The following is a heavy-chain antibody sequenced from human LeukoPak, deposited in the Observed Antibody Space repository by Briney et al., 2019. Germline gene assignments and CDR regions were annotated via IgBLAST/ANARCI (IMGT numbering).Heavy chain of an antibody. CDR2: INPNSGGT. D-gene: IGHD3-10*01. J-gene: IGHJ4*02. CDR3: AGGAGIVSFDY. V-gene: IGHV1-2*02. CDR1: GYTFTDYY. Sequence: ASVKVSCKASGYTFTDYYIHWLRQAPGQGLEWMGWINPNSGGTNYAQKFQGRVTMTRDTPISTAYMELSRLRSDDTAVYYCAGGAGIVSFDYWGQGTLVTVSS.